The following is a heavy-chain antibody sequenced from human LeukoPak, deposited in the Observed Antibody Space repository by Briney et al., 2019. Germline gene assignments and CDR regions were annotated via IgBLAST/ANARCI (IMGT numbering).Heavy chain of an antibody. J-gene: IGHJ4*02. CDR2: IKEDGTEK. Sequence: GGSLRLSCVASKFTFTNYWMTWVRQAPGKGLEWVANIKEDGTEKHYADSVKGRFTISRGNTENSVYLQMNSLRVEDTAVYFCAGGEGWTAADWGQGTQVTVSS. CDR3: AGGEGWTAAD. D-gene: IGHD3/OR15-3a*01. CDR1: KFTFTNYW. V-gene: IGHV3-7*03.